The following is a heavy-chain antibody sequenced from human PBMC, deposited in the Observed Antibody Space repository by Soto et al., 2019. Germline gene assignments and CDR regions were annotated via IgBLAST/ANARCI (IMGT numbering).Heavy chain of an antibody. CDR1: GFSFSTYG. V-gene: IGHV3-30*18. CDR2: ISYDGSNK. CDR3: SNAPPPYYYYGTAV. J-gene: IGHJ6*02. Sequence: GGSLRLSCAASGFSFSTYGMHWVRQAPGKGLEWVAVISYDGSNKYYADSVKGRFTISRDSSKNTLYLQMNSLRTEDTAVYYCSNAPPPYYYYGTAVWGQGTTVTVSS.